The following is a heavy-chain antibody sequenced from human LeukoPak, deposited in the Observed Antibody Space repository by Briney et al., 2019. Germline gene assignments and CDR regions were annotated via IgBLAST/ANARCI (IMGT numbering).Heavy chain of an antibody. CDR3: AREAAADHYYYYYMDV. CDR2: ISSSSNYI. V-gene: IGHV3-21*01. J-gene: IGHJ6*03. Sequence: GGSLRLSCAASGFTFSSYSMNWVRQAPGKGLEWVPSISSSSNYIYYADSVKGRFTISRDNAKNSLYLQMNSLRAEDTAVYYCAREAAADHYYYYYMDVWGKGTTVTISS. CDR1: GFTFSSYS. D-gene: IGHD6-13*01.